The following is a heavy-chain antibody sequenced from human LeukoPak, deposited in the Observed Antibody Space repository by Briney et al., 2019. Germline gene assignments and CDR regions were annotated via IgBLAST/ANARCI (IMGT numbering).Heavy chain of an antibody. CDR1: GGSISSSNYY. CDR3: ARVPGSRYSYGVYYYYYYMDV. Sequence: PSETLSPTCTVSGGSISSSNYYWGWIRQPPGKGLEYIGYIYNSGTTNYNPSLKSRVTISVDTSKNQFSLKLSSVTAADMAVYYCARVPGSRYSYGVYYYYYYMDVWGKGTTVTVSS. D-gene: IGHD5-18*01. V-gene: IGHV4-61*05. J-gene: IGHJ6*03. CDR2: IYNSGTT.